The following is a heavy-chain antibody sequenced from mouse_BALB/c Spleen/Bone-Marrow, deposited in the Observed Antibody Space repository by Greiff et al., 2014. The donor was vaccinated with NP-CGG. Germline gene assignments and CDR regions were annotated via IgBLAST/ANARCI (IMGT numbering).Heavy chain of an antibody. CDR2: IWADGST. V-gene: IGHV2-9*02. CDR3: ARITTATGAMDY. J-gene: IGHJ4*01. CDR1: GFSLTNHG. Sequence: VQLVESGPGLVAPSQSLSITCTVSGFSLTNHGVHWVRQPPGKGLEWLGVIWADGSTNYNSALMSRLSISKDNSKSQVFFKMNSLQTDDTAMYYCARITTATGAMDYWGQGTSVTVSS. D-gene: IGHD1-2*01.